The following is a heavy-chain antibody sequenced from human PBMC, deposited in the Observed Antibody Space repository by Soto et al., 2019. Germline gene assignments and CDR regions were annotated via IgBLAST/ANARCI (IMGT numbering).Heavy chain of an antibody. CDR2: IYPADSDT. CDR3: ARHMSPVSPDY. Sequence: GESLKISCKVSGYSFTSYWIGWVRQMPGKGLEWMGIIYPADSDTRYSPSFQGQVTISADKSISTAYLQWGSLKASDTAMYYCARHMSPVSPDYRGQGTLVTVSS. D-gene: IGHD3-10*02. J-gene: IGHJ4*02. CDR1: GYSFTSYW. V-gene: IGHV5-51*01.